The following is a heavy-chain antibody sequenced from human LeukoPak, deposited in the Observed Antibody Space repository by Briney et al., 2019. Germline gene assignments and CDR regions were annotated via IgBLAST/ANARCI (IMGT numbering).Heavy chain of an antibody. V-gene: IGHV4-39*07. CDR2: IYYSGST. CDR3: AAHKGPYWYFDL. J-gene: IGHJ2*01. CDR1: GDSTSSDRYY. Sequence: PSETLSLTCTVSGDSTSSDRYYGGWVRQPPGKGLEWIGNIYYSGSTYYNPSLKSRVTMSVDTSKNQFSLKLSSVTAADTAVYYCAAHKGPYWYFDLWGRGTLVTVSS.